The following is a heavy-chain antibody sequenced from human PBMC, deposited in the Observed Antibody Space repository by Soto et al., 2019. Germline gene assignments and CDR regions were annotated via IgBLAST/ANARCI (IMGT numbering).Heavy chain of an antibody. CDR3: ARHLSPYYDSSDYYYDNWFHP. D-gene: IGHD3-22*01. V-gene: IGHV4-61*01. CDR1: GGSVRSGSYY. J-gene: IGHJ5*02. CDR2: IYYSGTASGTT. Sequence: QVQLQESGPGLVKPSETLSLTCTVSGGSVRSGSYYWSWIRQPPGKGLEWIGYIYYSGTASGTTKYNPSLRSRVTISLDTSKNQFSLKLNSVTAADTAVYYCARHLSPYYDSSDYYYDNWFHPWGQGTLVTVSS.